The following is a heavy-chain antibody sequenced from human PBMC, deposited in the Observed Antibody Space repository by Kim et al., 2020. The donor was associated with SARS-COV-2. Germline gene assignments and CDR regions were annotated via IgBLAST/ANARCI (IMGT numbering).Heavy chain of an antibody. J-gene: IGHJ6*02. CDR3: ASSSSTSCYACYYYGMDV. V-gene: IGHV4-39*01. D-gene: IGHD2-2*01. Sequence: KSRVTISVDTSKNQFSLKLSSVTAADTAVYYCASSSSTSCYACYYYGMDVWGQGTTVTVSS.